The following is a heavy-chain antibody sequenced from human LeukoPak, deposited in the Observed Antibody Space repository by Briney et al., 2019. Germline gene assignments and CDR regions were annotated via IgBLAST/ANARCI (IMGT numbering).Heavy chain of an antibody. CDR1: GYSSNKYW. V-gene: IGHV5-51*01. Sequence: GESLKISCKGSGYSSNKYWIGWVRQMPGKGLDWMGIIYPGDSDTRYSPSFQGQVTISADKSISTAYLQWSSLKASDTAMYYCVRHQDCSGGSCYPRAPDYWGQGTLVTVSS. CDR3: VRHQDCSGGSCYPRAPDY. J-gene: IGHJ4*02. D-gene: IGHD2-15*01. CDR2: IYPGDSDT.